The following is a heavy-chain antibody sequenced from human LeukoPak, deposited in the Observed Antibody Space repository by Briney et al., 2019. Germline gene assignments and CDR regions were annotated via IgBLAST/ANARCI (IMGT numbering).Heavy chain of an antibody. V-gene: IGHV4-59*01. J-gene: IGHJ4*02. CDR3: ARRSFDWLFSFDY. CDR2: IYYSGST. Sequence: SGTLSLTCTVSGGSISSYYWSWIRQPPGKGLEWIGYIYYSGSTNYNPSLKSRVTISVDTSKNQFSLKLSSVTAADTAVYYCARRSFDWLFSFDYWGQGTLVTVSS. D-gene: IGHD3-9*01. CDR1: GGSISSYY.